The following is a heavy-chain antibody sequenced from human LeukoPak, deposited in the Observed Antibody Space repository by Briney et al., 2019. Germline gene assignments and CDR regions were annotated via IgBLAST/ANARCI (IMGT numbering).Heavy chain of an antibody. CDR1: GCTFSSYG. D-gene: IGHD3-9*01. CDR3: ARDGGFFDWYFDY. CDR2: IWYDGSNK. J-gene: IGHJ4*02. V-gene: IGHV3-33*01. Sequence: PGGSLRLSCAGSGCTFSSYGMHWVRQAPGKGLEWVAVIWYDGSNKYYADSVKGRFTISRDNSKNTLYLQMNSLRAEDTAVYYCARDGGFFDWYFDYWGQGTLVTVSS.